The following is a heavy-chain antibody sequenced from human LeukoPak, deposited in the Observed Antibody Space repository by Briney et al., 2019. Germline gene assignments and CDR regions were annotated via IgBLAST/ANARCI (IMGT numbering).Heavy chain of an antibody. D-gene: IGHD3-10*01. V-gene: IGHV4-39*07. CDR2: MHSTGST. CDR3: AREGSYFGQGDDY. CDR1: GVSVNSGSHF. J-gene: IGHJ4*02. Sequence: PSETLSLTCTVSGVSVNSGSHFWGWIRQPPGKGLEWIGCMHSTGSTFDNPSLKSRVTVSLDASKNQFSLRLSSVTAADTAVYYCAREGSYFGQGDDYWGQGTLVTVSS.